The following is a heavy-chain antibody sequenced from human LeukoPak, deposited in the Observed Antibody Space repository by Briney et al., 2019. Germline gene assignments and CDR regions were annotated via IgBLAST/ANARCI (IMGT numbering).Heavy chain of an antibody. V-gene: IGHV4-30-4*08. D-gene: IGHD3-16*01. CDR1: GGSVSSGSYY. CDR2: IYYSGST. J-gene: IGHJ5*02. CDR3: AREGDSNWFDP. Sequence: PSETLSLTCTVSGGSVSSGSYYWSWIRQPPGKGLEWIGYIYYSGSTYYNPSLKSRVTISVDTSKNQFSLKLSSVTAADTAVYYCAREGDSNWFDPWGQGTLVTVSS.